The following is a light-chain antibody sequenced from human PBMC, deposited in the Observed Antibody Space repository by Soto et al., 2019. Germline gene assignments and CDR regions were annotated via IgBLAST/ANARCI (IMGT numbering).Light chain of an antibody. CDR1: QSLVHSDGNTY. CDR2: KVS. V-gene: IGKV2-24*01. Sequence: DIVLTQTPLSSPVTLGQPASISCRSSQSLVHSDGNTYLSWFHQRPGQPPRLLIDKVSNRFSGXPXRXXGSGAGTDVTLKISRVEAEDVGIYFCMQATQYRPYTFGQGTKLEIK. J-gene: IGKJ2*01. CDR3: MQATQYRPYT.